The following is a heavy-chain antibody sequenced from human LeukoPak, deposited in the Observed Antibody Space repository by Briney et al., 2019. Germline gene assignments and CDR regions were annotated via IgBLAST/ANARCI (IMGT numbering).Heavy chain of an antibody. V-gene: IGHV3-23*01. CDR3: AKAYYYDSSGYYSHYFDY. Sequence: GGSLRLSCAASGFTFSSYAMSWVRQAPGKGLEWVSAISGSGGSTYYADSVKGRFTISRDNSKNTLYLQMNSLRAEDTAVYYCAKAYYYDSSGYYSHYFDYWGQGTLVTVSS. CDR2: ISGSGGST. CDR1: GFTFSSYA. D-gene: IGHD3-22*01. J-gene: IGHJ4*02.